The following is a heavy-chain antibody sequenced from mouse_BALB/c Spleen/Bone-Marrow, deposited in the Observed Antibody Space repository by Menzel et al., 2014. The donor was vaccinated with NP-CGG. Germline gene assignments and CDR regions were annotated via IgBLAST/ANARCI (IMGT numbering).Heavy chain of an antibody. D-gene: IGHD1-1*01. CDR3: ARSGYYGSSPYYAMDY. CDR1: GFTFSSLG. Sequence: EVQLVESGGGLAQPGGSRKLSCAASGFTFSSLGMHWVRQAPEKGLEWVAYISSGSSTIYYADTVKGRFTISRDNPKNTLFLQMTSLRSEDTAMYYCARSGYYGSSPYYAMDYWGQGTSVTVSS. CDR2: ISSGSSTI. V-gene: IGHV5-17*02. J-gene: IGHJ4*01.